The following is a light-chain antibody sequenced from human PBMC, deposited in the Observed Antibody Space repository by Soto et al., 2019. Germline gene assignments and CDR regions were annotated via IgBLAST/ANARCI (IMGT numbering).Light chain of an antibody. J-gene: IGLJ3*02. CDR2: SDN. CDR3: LAWDDSLNGWV. V-gene: IGLV1-44*01. CDR1: SSNIRSNT. Sequence: QSVLTQPPSASGTPGQRVTISCSGSSSNIRSNTVNWYQQVPGTAPKLLVFSDNLRPSGVPDRFSGSKSGTSASLAISGLQSEDEADYYCLAWDDSLNGWVFGGGTQLTVL.